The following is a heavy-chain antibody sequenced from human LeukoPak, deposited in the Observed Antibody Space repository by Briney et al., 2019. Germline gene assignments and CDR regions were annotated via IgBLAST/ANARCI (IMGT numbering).Heavy chain of an antibody. V-gene: IGHV3-23*01. CDR2: ISGSGATT. D-gene: IGHD3-10*01. J-gene: IGHJ4*02. Sequence: PGGSLRLSCAASGFTFSNYAMSWVRQAPGKGLEWVAVISGSGATTEYADSVRGRFTISRDNSKNTLYIEMTSLRAEDTAVYYCAKSIGASVNMMRGDFDDWGQGTLVTVYS. CDR1: GFTFSNYA. CDR3: AKSIGASVNMMRGDFDD.